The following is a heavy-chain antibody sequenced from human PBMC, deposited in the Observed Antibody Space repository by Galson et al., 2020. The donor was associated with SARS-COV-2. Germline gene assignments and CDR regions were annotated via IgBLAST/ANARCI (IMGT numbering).Heavy chain of an antibody. CDR1: GYTFTSYS. D-gene: IGHD3-10*01. J-gene: IGHJ6*02. V-gene: IGHV1-18*01. CDR2: ISAYNGNT. CDR3: ARVLVLWFGEGVPRDGMDV. Sequence: ASVKVSCKASGYTFTSYSISWVRQAPGQGLEWMGWISAYNGNTNYAQKLQGRVTMTTDTSTSTAYMELRSLRSDDTAVYYCARVLVLWFGEGVPRDGMDVWGQGTTVTVSS.